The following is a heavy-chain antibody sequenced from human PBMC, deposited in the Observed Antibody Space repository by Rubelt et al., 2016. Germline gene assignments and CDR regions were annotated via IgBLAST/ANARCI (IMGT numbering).Heavy chain of an antibody. V-gene: IGHV3-74*02. CDR3: AGGCRHSSGPRYIGMDV. CDR1: GFTFSNKA. J-gene: IGHJ6*02. Sequence: EVQLVESGGGLIQPGGSLRLSCAASGFTFSNKAMSWVRQAPGKGLEWVSRIKSDESDTSYADSVQGRFTISRDNAKNSVYLQMNGRRGEDTAVDYCAGGCRHSSGPRYIGMDVWSQGTHVTVS. D-gene: IGHD6-19*01. CDR2: IKSDESDT.